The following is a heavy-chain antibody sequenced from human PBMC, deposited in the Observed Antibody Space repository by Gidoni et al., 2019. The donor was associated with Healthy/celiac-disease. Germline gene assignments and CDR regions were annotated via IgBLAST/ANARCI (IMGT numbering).Heavy chain of an antibody. D-gene: IGHD6-19*01. V-gene: IGHV3-7*01. J-gene: IGHJ6*02. CDR2: IKQDGSEK. CDR3: AREGYSSGWYVSYYYGMDV. CDR1: GLTFSSYW. Sequence: EVQLVESGGGLVQPGGSLRLSCAASGLTFSSYWMSWVRQAPGKGLEWVANIKQDGSEKYYVDSVKGRFTISRDNAKNSLYLQMNSLRAEDTAVYYCAREGYSSGWYVSYYYGMDVWGQGTTVTVSS.